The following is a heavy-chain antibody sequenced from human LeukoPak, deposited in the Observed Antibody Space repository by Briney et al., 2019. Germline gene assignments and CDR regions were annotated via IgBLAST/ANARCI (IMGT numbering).Heavy chain of an antibody. Sequence: GASAKVSCKASGYTFTSYYIHWVRPAPGHGLEWMGTINPSGGSTSYTEKFQGRVTMIRDTSTSAVYMDLSSLRSEDTAVYYCARAEGYYYEDYWGQGTLVTVSS. CDR3: ARAEGYYYEDY. CDR2: INPSGGST. J-gene: IGHJ4*02. V-gene: IGHV1-46*01. CDR1: GYTFTSYY. D-gene: IGHD3-22*01.